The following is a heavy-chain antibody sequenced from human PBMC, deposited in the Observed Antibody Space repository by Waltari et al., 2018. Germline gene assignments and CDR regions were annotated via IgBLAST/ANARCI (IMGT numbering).Heavy chain of an antibody. CDR2: IIPILGTA. Sequence: QVQLVQSGAEVKKPGSSVKVSCKASGGTFSSYAISWVRQAPGQGLEWMGGIIPILGTANYAQKFQGRVTITADESTSTAYMELSSLRSEDTAVYYCAREPTTIFGVVRLTRNYFDYWGQGTLVTVSS. CDR3: AREPTTIFGVVRLTRNYFDY. CDR1: GGTFSSYA. V-gene: IGHV1-69*12. D-gene: IGHD3-3*01. J-gene: IGHJ4*02.